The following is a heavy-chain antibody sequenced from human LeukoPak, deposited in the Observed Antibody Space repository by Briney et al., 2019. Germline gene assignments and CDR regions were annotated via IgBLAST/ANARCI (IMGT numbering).Heavy chain of an antibody. CDR2: ISYDGSNK. Sequence: GGSLRLSCAASGFTFSSYAMHWVRQAPGEGLEWVAVISYDGSNKYYADSVKGRFTISRDNSKNTLYLQMNSLRAEDTAVYYCARDPAFATSPSYYFDYWGQGTLVTVSS. V-gene: IGHV3-30*04. J-gene: IGHJ4*02. D-gene: IGHD2-15*01. CDR3: ARDPAFATSPSYYFDY. CDR1: GFTFSSYA.